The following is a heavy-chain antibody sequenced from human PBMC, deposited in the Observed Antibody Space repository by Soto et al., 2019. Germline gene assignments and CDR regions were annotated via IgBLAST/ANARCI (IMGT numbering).Heavy chain of an antibody. J-gene: IGHJ4*02. CDR1: GFTFSSYG. CDR2: ISYDGSNK. D-gene: IGHD3-3*01. CDR3: EGTTIFGVAHYYFDY. Sequence: GGSLRLSCAASGFTFSSYGMHWVRQAPGKGLEWVAVISYDGSNKYYADSVKGRFTISRDNSKNTLYLQMNSLRAEDTAVYYCEGTTIFGVAHYYFDYWGQGTLVTVSS. V-gene: IGHV3-30*03.